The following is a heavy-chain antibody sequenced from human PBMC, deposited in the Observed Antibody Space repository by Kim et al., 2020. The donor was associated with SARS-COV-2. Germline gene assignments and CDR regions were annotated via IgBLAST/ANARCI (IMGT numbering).Heavy chain of an antibody. Sequence: TYTPALKSRVTMSVDTSKNQFSLKLSSVTAADTAVYYCAVSRYSGYPFDYWGQGTLVTVSS. J-gene: IGHJ4*02. V-gene: IGHV4-4*07. D-gene: IGHD5-12*01. CDR3: AVSRYSGYPFDY.